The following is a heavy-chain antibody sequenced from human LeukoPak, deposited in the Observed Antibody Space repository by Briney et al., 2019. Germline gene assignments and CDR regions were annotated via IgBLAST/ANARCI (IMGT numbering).Heavy chain of an antibody. CDR2: ISSSSSTI. Sequence: GGSLRLSCAASGFTFSSYSMNWVRQAPGKGLEWVSYISSSSSTIYYADSVKGRFTISRDNAKNSLYLQMNSLRDEDTAVYYCARDRTYYYDSSGYYDYWGQGTLITVSS. CDR3: ARDRTYYYDSSGYYDY. D-gene: IGHD3-22*01. V-gene: IGHV3-48*02. J-gene: IGHJ4*02. CDR1: GFTFSSYS.